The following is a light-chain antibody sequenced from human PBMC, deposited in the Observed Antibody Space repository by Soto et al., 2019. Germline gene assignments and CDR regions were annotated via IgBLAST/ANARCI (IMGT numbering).Light chain of an antibody. V-gene: IGKV1-39*01. CDR2: AAS. Sequence: DIQMTQSPSSLSASVGDRVTITCRASQSISSYLNWYQQKPGKAPTLLIYAASSLQSGVPSRFSGSGSVTDFTLTISSLQPEDFATYYCQQSYSTLWTFGQGTKVEIK. J-gene: IGKJ1*01. CDR1: QSISSY. CDR3: QQSYSTLWT.